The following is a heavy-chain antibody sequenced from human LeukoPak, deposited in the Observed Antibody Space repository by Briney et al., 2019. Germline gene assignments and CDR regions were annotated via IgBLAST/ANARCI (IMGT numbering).Heavy chain of an antibody. V-gene: IGHV3-7*01. Sequence: GGSLRLSCAASGFTFSSYWMSWVRQAPGKGLEWVANIKQDGSEKYYVDSVKGRFTISRDNAKNSLYLQMNSLRAEDTAVYYCARSDSSSWYSLHDYWGQGTLVTVSS. CDR1: GFTFSSYW. CDR3: ARSDSSSWYSLHDY. J-gene: IGHJ4*02. D-gene: IGHD6-13*01. CDR2: IKQDGSEK.